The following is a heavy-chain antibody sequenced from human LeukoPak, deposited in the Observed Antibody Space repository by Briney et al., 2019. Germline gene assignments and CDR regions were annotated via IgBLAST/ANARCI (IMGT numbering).Heavy chain of an antibody. CDR2: ISYDGSNK. CDR1: GFTFSSYA. D-gene: IGHD2-2*01. V-gene: IGHV3-30-3*01. CDR3: ARDPSIVVVPAPPFDY. Sequence: GGSLRLSCAASGFTFSSYAMHWVRQAPGKGLEWVAVISYDGSNKYYADSVKGRFTISRDNSKNTLYLQMNSLRAEDTAVYYCARDPSIVVVPAPPFDYWGQGTLATVSS. J-gene: IGHJ4*02.